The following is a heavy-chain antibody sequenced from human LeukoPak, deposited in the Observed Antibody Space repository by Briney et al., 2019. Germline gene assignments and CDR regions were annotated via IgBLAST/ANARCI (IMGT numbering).Heavy chain of an antibody. CDR3: ARERTRHFDY. CDR1: GFTFSSYA. V-gene: IGHV3-30-3*01. Sequence: QSGGSLRLSCAASGFTFSSYAMHWVRQAPGKGLEWVAVISYDGSNKYYADSVKGRFTISRDNSKNTLYLQMNSLRAEDTAVYYCARERTRHFDYWGQGTLVTVSS. CDR2: ISYDGSNK. J-gene: IGHJ4*02. D-gene: IGHD6-6*01.